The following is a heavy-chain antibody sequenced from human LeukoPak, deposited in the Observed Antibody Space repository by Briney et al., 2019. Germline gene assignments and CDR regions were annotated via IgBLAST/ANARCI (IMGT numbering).Heavy chain of an antibody. CDR1: GYTFTGYY. Sequence: ASVKVSCKASGYTFTGYYMHWVRQAPGQGLEWMGGIIPIFGTANYAQKFQGRVTMTRDMSTNTVYMELSSLRSEDTAVYYCAREGFDYWGQGTLVTVSS. CDR2: IIPIFGTA. CDR3: AREGFDY. J-gene: IGHJ4*02. V-gene: IGHV1-46*01.